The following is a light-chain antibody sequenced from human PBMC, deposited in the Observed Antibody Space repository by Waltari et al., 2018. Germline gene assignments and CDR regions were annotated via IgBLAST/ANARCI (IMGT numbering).Light chain of an antibody. V-gene: IGLV2-14*01. J-gene: IGLJ3*02. CDR2: DVS. Sequence: QSALTQPASVSGSPGQSITISCTVTSSDVGGYNYVSCYQQHPGKVPKLLIFDVSKRPSRVSNRFSGSKSGNTASLTISGLQAEDESDYYCCSFTSRSTWVFGGGTKLTVL. CDR3: CSFTSRSTWV. CDR1: SSDVGGYNY.